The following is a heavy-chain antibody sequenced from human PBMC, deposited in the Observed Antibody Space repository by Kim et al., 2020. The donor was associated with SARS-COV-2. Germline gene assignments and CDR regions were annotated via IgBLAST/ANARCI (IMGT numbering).Heavy chain of an antibody. D-gene: IGHD2-15*01. V-gene: IGHV4-34*01. CDR3: AREGSLGYCSGGSCYYLRHYYYYGMDV. Sequence: SETLSLTCAVYGGSFSGYYWSWIRQPPGKGLEWIGEINHSGSTNYNPSLKSRVTISVDTSKNQFSLKLSSVTAADTAVYYCAREGSLGYCSGGSCYYLRHYYYYGMDVWGQGTTVTVSS. J-gene: IGHJ6*02. CDR2: INHSGST. CDR1: GGSFSGYY.